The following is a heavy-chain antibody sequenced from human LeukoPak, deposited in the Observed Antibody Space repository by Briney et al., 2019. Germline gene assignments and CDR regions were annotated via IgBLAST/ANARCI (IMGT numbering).Heavy chain of an antibody. CDR2: IYYSGST. D-gene: IGHD6-13*01. Sequence: PSETLSLTCTVSGGSISSSSYYWGWIRQPPGKGLEWIGSIYYSGSTYYNPSLKSRVTISVDPSKNQFSLKLSSVTAADTAVYYCARGLWSSSSWYYWGQGTLVTVSS. V-gene: IGHV4-39*01. J-gene: IGHJ4*02. CDR3: ARGLWSSSSWYY. CDR1: GGSISSSSYY.